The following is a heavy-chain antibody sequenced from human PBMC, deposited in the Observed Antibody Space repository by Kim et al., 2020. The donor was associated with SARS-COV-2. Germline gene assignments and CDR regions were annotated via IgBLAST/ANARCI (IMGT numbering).Heavy chain of an antibody. CDR2: IWYDGSNK. CDR1: GFTFSSYG. Sequence: GGSLRLSCAASGFTFSSYGMHWVRQAPGKGLVWVAVIWYDGSNKYYADSVKGRFTTSRDNSKNTLYLQMTSLRAEDTAVYYCARVTAGFGESHTYYYYGMAVWGQGATCTVSS. CDR3: ARVTAGFGESHTYYYYGMAV. V-gene: IGHV3-33*01. J-gene: IGHJ6*02. D-gene: IGHD3-10*01.